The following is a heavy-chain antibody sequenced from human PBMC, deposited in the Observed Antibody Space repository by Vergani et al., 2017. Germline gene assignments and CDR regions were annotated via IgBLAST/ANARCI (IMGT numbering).Heavy chain of an antibody. Sequence: QLQLQESGSGLVKPSQTLSLNCAASGGSISRGGYYWNWIRQHPGKGLEWIGYIYYSGSTNYNSSLKSRVSMSVDTSKNQFSLRLSSVTAADTAVYYCAREVGTEGFDYWGQGTLVTVSS. D-gene: IGHD2-21*02. CDR3: AREVGTEGFDY. J-gene: IGHJ4*02. V-gene: IGHV4-31*11. CDR2: IYYSGST. CDR1: GGSISRGGYY.